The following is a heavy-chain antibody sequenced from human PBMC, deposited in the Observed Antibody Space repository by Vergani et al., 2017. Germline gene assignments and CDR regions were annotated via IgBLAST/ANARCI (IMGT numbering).Heavy chain of an antibody. J-gene: IGHJ1*01. D-gene: IGHD2-2*01. CDR1: GFTFSSYA. V-gene: IGHV3-23*04. CDR2: ISGSGGST. CDR3: AKVEVVPAATGAIYFQH. Sequence: EVHLVESGGGSVQPGGSLRLSCAASGFTFSSYAMSWVRQAPGKGLEWVSAISGSGGSTYYADSVKGRFTISRDNSKNTLYLQMNSLRAEDTAVYYCAKVEVVPAATGAIYFQHWGQGTLVTVSS.